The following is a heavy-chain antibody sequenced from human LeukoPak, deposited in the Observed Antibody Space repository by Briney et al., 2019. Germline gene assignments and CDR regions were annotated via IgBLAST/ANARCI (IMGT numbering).Heavy chain of an antibody. J-gene: IGHJ5*02. D-gene: IGHD2-2*01. CDR2: IYTSGST. CDR1: GGSISSGSYS. V-gene: IGHV4-61*02. Sequence: SETLSLTCTVSGGSISSGSYSWSWIRQPAGKGLEWIGRIYTSGSTNYNPSLKSRVTISVDTSKNQFSLKLSSVTAADTAVYYCARGRYQLLWGLGNWFDPWGQGALVTVSS. CDR3: ARGRYQLLWGLGNWFDP.